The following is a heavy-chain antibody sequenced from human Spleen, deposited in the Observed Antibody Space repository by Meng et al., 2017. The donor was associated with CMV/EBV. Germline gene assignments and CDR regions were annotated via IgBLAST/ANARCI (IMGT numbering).Heavy chain of an antibody. J-gene: IGHJ4*02. CDR3: ARGQHDAGELLAY. V-gene: IGHV4-4*07. CDR2: IFTSGST. CDR1: DDSIGSYY. Sequence: GQLQESGPGLVKPSEPLSLPCIVSDDSIGSYYRTWSRQPAGKGLEWIGHIFTSGSTNYNPTLKSRVTMSIDTSKNQFSMKLSSVTAADTAVYYCARGQHDAGELLAYWGQGALVTVSS. D-gene: IGHD1-26*01.